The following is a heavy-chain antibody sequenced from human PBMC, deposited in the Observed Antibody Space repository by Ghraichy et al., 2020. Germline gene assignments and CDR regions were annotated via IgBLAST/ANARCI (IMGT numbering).Heavy chain of an antibody. CDR3: ARGPRFTVTTVYYFDY. V-gene: IGHV3-33*01. Sequence: GGSLRLSCAASGFTFSNYGMHWVRQAPGRGLEWVAVIWYDGSNKYYADSVKGRFTISRDNSKNTLYLQMNSLRAEDTAVYYCARGPRFTVTTVYYFDYWGQGTLVTVSS. CDR1: GFTFSNYG. CDR2: IWYDGSNK. D-gene: IGHD4-17*01. J-gene: IGHJ4*02.